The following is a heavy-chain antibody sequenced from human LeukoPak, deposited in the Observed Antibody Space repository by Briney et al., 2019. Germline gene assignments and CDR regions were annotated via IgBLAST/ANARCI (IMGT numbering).Heavy chain of an antibody. CDR3: AKDLWFGAYQGYYGMDV. V-gene: IGHV3-23*01. CDR1: GFTFSSYA. CDR2: ISGGGGRT. D-gene: IGHD3-10*01. Sequence: GGSLRLSCAASGFTFSSYAMSWVRQAPGKGLECVSAISGGGGRTVYADSVKGRFTISRDNSKNTLDLQMNSLKAEDTAVYYCAKDLWFGAYQGYYGMDVWGQGTTVTVSS. J-gene: IGHJ6*02.